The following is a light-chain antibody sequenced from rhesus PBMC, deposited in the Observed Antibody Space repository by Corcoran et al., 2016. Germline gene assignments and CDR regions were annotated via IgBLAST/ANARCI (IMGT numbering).Light chain of an antibody. CDR2: AVS. V-gene: IGKV1-33*01. Sequence: DIQMSQSPSSLSASLGDKVTITCRASQDISNALAWYQPKPGKAPQLLSYAVSNLGDGVPSRCRGRRSGTDVTPTISSLQPEDFATYYCQQGDSAPLTFGGGTKVDLK. CDR3: QQGDSAPLT. J-gene: IGKJ4*01. CDR1: QDISNA.